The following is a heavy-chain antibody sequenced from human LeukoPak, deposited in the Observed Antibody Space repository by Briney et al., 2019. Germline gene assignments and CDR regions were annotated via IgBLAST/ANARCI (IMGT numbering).Heavy chain of an antibody. CDR2: IYYSGST. V-gene: IGHV4-59*01. D-gene: IGHD5-24*01. Sequence: SETLPLTCTVSGGSISSYYWSWIRQPPGKGLEWIGYIYYSGSTNYNPSLKSRVTISVDTSKNQFSLKLSSVTAADTAVYYCARDGYNIAGAFDIWGQGTMVTVSS. CDR3: ARDGYNIAGAFDI. J-gene: IGHJ3*02. CDR1: GGSISSYY.